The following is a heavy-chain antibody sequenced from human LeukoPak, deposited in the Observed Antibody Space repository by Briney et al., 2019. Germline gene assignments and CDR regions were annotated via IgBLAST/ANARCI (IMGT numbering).Heavy chain of an antibody. D-gene: IGHD5-12*01. CDR3: ARDMKDSGYELFDC. V-gene: IGHV3-74*01. Sequence: GGSLRLSCAASGFTFSSYWMHWVRQAPGKGLVWVSYINTDGSTTTYADSVKGRFTISRDNAKNTLYLQMNSLRAEDTAVYYCARDMKDSGYELFDCWGQGTLVTVSS. J-gene: IGHJ4*02. CDR1: GFTFSSYW. CDR2: INTDGSTT.